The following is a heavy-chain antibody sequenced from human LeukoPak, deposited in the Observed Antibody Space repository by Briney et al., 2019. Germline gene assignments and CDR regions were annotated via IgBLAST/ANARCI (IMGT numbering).Heavy chain of an antibody. CDR3: ARQVFTSVAFDY. V-gene: IGHV4-39*01. CDR2: IYHSGST. D-gene: IGHD3-16*01. Sequence: PSETLSLTCPVSGASISNSNYYWGWIRQPPGKGLEWIASIYHSGSTYYNPSLKSRITISMDTSKNQFSLKLSSVTAADTAVYYCARQVFTSVAFDYWGQGTLVTVSS. CDR1: GASISNSNYY. J-gene: IGHJ4*02.